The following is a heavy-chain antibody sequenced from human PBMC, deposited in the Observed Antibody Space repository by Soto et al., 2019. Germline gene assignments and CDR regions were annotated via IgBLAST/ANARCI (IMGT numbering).Heavy chain of an antibody. CDR2: ISGSGGST. Sequence: LRLSWAASGFTFSSYARSWVRQAPGKGLEWVSAISGSGGSTYSADSVKGRFTISRDNSKNTLYLQMNSLRAEDTAVYYCAKDWFTTTYSSYGMDVWGQGTTVTVSS. V-gene: IGHV3-23*01. J-gene: IGHJ6*02. CDR3: AKDWFTTTYSSYGMDV. D-gene: IGHD3-10*01. CDR1: GFTFSSYA.